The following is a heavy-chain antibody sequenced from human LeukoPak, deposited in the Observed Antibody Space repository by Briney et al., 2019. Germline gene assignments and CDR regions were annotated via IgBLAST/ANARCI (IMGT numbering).Heavy chain of an antibody. Sequence: ASVKVSCKASGGTFSSYANSWVRQAPGQGLEWMGGIIPIFGTANYAQKFQGRVTITADESTSTAYMELSSLRSEDTAVYYCARGQGRMLYVSGSYWGQGTLVTVSS. CDR2: IIPIFGTA. CDR3: ARGQGRMLYVSGSY. CDR1: GGTFSSYA. V-gene: IGHV1-69*13. J-gene: IGHJ4*02. D-gene: IGHD2-8*01.